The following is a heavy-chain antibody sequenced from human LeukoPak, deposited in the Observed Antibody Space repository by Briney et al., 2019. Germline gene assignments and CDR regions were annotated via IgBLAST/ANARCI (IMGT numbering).Heavy chain of an antibody. D-gene: IGHD3-10*01. J-gene: IGHJ6*02. Sequence: GESLKISCQGSGSSFTSYWIGWVRPVPGKGLEWMGIIYPGDSDTTYSPPFQGHVTISADKSITTAYLQWSSLKASDTAMYYCARHVTYGSGSYLPGMDVWGQGTTVTVSS. CDR1: GSSFTSYW. V-gene: IGHV5-51*01. CDR3: ARHVTYGSGSYLPGMDV. CDR2: IYPGDSDT.